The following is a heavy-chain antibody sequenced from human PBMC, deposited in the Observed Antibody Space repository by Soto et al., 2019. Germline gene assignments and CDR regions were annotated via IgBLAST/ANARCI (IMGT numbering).Heavy chain of an antibody. CDR3: ARASYFSEKTAYYAKSFKWFDP. CDR1: GFTFRGSE. Sequence: QPGGSLRLSCAASGFTFRGSEMHWVRQAPGKGLEWVAFVSYDGDDQYYADSVKGRFTVSRDNSGNTLHLQMDSLRPEDMAFYYCARASYFSEKTAYYAKSFKWFDPWGQGTLVTSPQ. D-gene: IGHD3-9*01. V-gene: IGHV3-30-3*01. J-gene: IGHJ5*02. CDR2: VSYDGDDQ.